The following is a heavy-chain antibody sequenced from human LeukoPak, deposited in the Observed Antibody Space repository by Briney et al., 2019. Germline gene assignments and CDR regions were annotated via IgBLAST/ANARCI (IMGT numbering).Heavy chain of an antibody. V-gene: IGHV1-24*01. CDR3: ATAVIAVAGSFDY. D-gene: IGHD6-19*01. CDR2: FDLEDGET. Sequence: ASVKVSCKVSGYTLTELSMHWVRQAPGKGLEWMGGFDLEDGETIYAQKFQGRVTMTEDTSTDTAYMELSSLRSEDTAVYYCATAVIAVAGSFDYWGQGTLVTVSS. J-gene: IGHJ4*02. CDR1: GYTLTELS.